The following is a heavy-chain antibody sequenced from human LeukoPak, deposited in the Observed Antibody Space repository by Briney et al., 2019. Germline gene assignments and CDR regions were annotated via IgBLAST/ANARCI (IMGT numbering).Heavy chain of an antibody. J-gene: IGHJ6*02. V-gene: IGHV1-69*04. D-gene: IGHD3-16*01. CDR2: TIPILGIA. Sequence: ASVKVSCKASGGTFSSYAISWVRQAPGQGLEWMGRTIPILGIANYAQKFQGRVTITADKSTSTAYMELSSLRSEDTAVYYCARDVWVSNLYGMDVWGQGTTVTVSS. CDR3: ARDVWVSNLYGMDV. CDR1: GGTFSSYA.